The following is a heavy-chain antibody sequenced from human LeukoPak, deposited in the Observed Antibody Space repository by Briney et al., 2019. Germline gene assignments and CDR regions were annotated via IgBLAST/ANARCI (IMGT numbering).Heavy chain of an antibody. CDR3: ARKVPGAHVDY. D-gene: IGHD7-27*01. V-gene: IGHV3-23*01. CDR1: GFTFRSYA. Sequence: GGSLRLSCAASGFTFRSYAMSWIRQAPGKGLEWVSAISTSGSTFYADSVKGRFTISRGNSKNTLYLQMNSLRAEDTAVYYCARKVPGAHVDYWGQGTLVTVSS. CDR2: ISTSGST. J-gene: IGHJ4*02.